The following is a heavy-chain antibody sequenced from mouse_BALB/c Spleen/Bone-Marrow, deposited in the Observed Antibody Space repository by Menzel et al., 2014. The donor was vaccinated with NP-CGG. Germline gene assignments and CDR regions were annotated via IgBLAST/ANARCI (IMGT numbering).Heavy chain of an antibody. CDR2: INPGSGDT. D-gene: IGHD4-1*01. CDR1: GYAFTTYF. V-gene: IGHV1-54*01. CDR3: ARNANWLFTY. Sequence: QVQLQQSGAELVRPGTSVKVSCKASGYAFTTYFIEWVKQRPGQGLEWIGVINPGSGDTHYNEKFKDKATLTADKSSSTAYMQLSSLTSDDSAVYFCARNANWLFTYWGQGTLVTVSA. J-gene: IGHJ3*01.